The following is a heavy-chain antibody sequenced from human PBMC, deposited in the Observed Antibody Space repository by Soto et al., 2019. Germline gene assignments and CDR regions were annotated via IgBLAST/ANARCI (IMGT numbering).Heavy chain of an antibody. J-gene: IGHJ4*02. V-gene: IGHV3-74*01. D-gene: IGHD1-26*01. Sequence: EVQLVESGGGLVQPGGSLRLSCAASGFTFSNYWMHWVRQAPGKGLVWVSRINSDGSSTNYADSVKGRFTISRDNAKNTVYLKMNSLRGEDTAVYYCTRGRWELLGGDCWGQGTLVTVSS. CDR1: GFTFSNYW. CDR2: INSDGSST. CDR3: TRGRWELLGGDC.